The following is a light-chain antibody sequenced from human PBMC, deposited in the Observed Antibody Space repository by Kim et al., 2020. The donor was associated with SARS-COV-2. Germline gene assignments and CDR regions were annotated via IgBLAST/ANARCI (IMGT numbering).Light chain of an antibody. Sequence: DIQVTQSPSTLSASVGDRVTITCRTSQSVNVWLAWYQHKPGQAPKFLISESSILESGVPLRFSGSGSGTEFTLTITKVQPDDFATYYCQQNKTLFSFGQGTRLEIK. CDR3: QQNKTLFS. J-gene: IGKJ5*01. V-gene: IGKV1-5*03. CDR2: ESS. CDR1: QSVNVW.